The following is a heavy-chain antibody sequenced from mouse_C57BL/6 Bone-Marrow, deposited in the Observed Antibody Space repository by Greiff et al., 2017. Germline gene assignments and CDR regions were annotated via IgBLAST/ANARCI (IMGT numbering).Heavy chain of an antibody. CDR2: IYPRDGST. V-gene: IGHV1-85*01. Sequence: VKVVESGPELVKPGASVKLSCKASGYTFTSYDITWVKQRPGQGLEWIGWIYPRDGSTKYNEKFKGKATLTVDTSSSTAYMELHSLTSEDSAVYFCARDYGSSYWYFDVWGTGTTVTVSS. CDR3: ARDYGSSYWYFDV. CDR1: GYTFTSYD. D-gene: IGHD1-1*01. J-gene: IGHJ1*03.